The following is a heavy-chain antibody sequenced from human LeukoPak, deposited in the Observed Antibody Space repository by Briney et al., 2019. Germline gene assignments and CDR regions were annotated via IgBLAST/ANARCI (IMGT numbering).Heavy chain of an antibody. CDR3: AGDYKYAFDN. CDR2: IWISSGNT. Sequence: GSLRLSCAASGFTFSDYSMNWVRQAPGKGLEWISYIWISSGNTKYADSVKGRFTISGDKAKNSLYLQMNSLRVEDTAVYYCAGDYKYAFDNWGQGTLVTVSS. J-gene: IGHJ4*02. D-gene: IGHD5-24*01. V-gene: IGHV3-48*01. CDR1: GFTFSDYS.